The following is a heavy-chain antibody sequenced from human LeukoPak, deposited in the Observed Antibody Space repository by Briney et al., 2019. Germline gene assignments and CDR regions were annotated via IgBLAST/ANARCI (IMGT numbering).Heavy chain of an antibody. D-gene: IGHD5-24*01. Sequence: GASVKVSCKASGYTFTDYYMHWVRQAPGQGLEWMGWINPNSGGTNYVQKFQGRVTMTRDTSISTAYMELSTLRSDDTAVYYCARDGDGYNHGYWGQGTLVTVSS. CDR3: ARDGDGYNHGY. J-gene: IGHJ4*02. CDR2: INPNSGGT. V-gene: IGHV1-2*02. CDR1: GYTFTDYY.